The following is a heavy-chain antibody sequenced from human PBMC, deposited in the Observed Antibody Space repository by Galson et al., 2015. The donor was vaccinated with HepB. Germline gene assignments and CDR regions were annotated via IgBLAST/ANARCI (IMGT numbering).Heavy chain of an antibody. V-gene: IGHV1-69*10. D-gene: IGHD4-11*01. CDR2: IIPILGIA. CDR3: AGPTVTAGDGDYYYYMDV. Sequence: QGLEWMGGIIPILGIANYAQKFQGRVTITADKSTSTAYMELSSLRSEDTAVYYCAGPTVTAGDGDYYYYMDVWGKGTTVTVSS. J-gene: IGHJ6*03.